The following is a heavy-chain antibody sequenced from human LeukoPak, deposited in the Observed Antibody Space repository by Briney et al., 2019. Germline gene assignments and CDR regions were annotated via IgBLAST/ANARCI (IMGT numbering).Heavy chain of an antibody. CDR1: GYSISSGYY. J-gene: IGHJ3*02. Sequence: SETLSLTCTVSGYSISSGYYWSWIRQPAGKGLEWIGRIYTNGNTNYSPSLKSRVTMSLDTSKNHFSLKLSSVTAADTAVYYCAAVDRNAFAMWGQGAMVTVSS. V-gene: IGHV4-4*07. CDR3: AAVDRNAFAM. CDR2: IYTNGNT. D-gene: IGHD2-2*01.